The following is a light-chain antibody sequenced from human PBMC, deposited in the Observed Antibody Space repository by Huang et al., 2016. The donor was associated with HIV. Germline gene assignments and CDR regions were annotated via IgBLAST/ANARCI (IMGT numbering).Light chain of an antibody. CDR3: QQYGNSPYT. CDR2: RAS. J-gene: IGKJ2*01. CDR1: QSVNANY. Sequence: EIVLTQSPGTLSLSPGERATLSCRASQSVNANYLAWYHQKPGQAPRLLIYRASSRATGIPDRFSGSGSGTDFTLTISKLEPEDFAVYYCQQYGNSPYTFGQGTKLEIK. V-gene: IGKV3-20*01.